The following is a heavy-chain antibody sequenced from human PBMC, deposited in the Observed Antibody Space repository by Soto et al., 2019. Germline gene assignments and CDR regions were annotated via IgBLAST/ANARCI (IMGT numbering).Heavy chain of an antibody. D-gene: IGHD6-13*01. J-gene: IGHJ4*02. CDR2: MYYSGST. CDR1: GGSINSGGYY. CDR3: ARGYRQSGYSSRWLFDY. Sequence: QVQLRESGPGLVKPSQTLSLTCTVSGGSINSGGYYWNWIRQHPGKGLDWIGYMYYSGSTYYNPSPSSRVITSAATSENHVSLKLSSVTAADTAVYFWARGYRQSGYSSRWLFDYWGQGTRVNVSS. V-gene: IGHV4-31*03.